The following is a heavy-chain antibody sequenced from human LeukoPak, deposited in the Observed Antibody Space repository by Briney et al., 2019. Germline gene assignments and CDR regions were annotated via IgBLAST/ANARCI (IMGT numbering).Heavy chain of an antibody. Sequence: SETLSLTCTVSGGSLNNYFWSWIRQPAGKGLEWIGRIFVSESTNYNPSLKSRVTMSIDPTKNQFSLKVTSVTAPDTAVYYCARGENVRSSSGHLDHWGQGILVTVSS. CDR2: IFVSEST. CDR3: ARGENVRSSSGHLDH. D-gene: IGHD6-25*01. V-gene: IGHV4-4*07. J-gene: IGHJ4*02. CDR1: GGSLNNYF.